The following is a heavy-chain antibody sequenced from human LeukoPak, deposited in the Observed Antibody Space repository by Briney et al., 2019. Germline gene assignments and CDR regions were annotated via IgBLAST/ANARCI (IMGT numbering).Heavy chain of an antibody. J-gene: IGHJ5*02. D-gene: IGHD6-6*01. CDR1: GYTFTSYG. CDR3: ARVLRYSGSSFVFSDWFDP. Sequence: ASVKVSCKASGYTFTSYGISWVRQAPGQGLEWMGWISAYNGNTNYAQKLQGRVTMTTDTSTSTAYMELRSLRSDDTAVYYCARVLRYSGSSFVFSDWFDPWGQGTLVTVSS. V-gene: IGHV1-18*01. CDR2: ISAYNGNT.